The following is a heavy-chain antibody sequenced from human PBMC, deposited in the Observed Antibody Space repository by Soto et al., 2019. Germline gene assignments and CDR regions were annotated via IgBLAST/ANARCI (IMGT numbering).Heavy chain of an antibody. CDR3: ARHETGIAAALDY. V-gene: IGHV5-51*01. CDR2: IYPGDSDT. J-gene: IGHJ4*02. D-gene: IGHD6-13*01. Sequence: GSLKISCKGSGYSFTSYWIGWVRQMPGKGLEWMGIIYPGDSDTRYSPSFQGQVTISAVKSISTAYLQWSSLKASDTAMYYCARHETGIAAALDYWGQGTLVTVSS. CDR1: GYSFTSYW.